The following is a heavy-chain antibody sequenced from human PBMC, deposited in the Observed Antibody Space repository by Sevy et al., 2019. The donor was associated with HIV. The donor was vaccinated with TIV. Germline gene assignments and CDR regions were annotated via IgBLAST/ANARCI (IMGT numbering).Heavy chain of an antibody. CDR2: FDPEDDET. V-gene: IGHV1-24*01. Sequence: ASVKVSCKVSGYTLTGFSMHWVRQAPGKGLEWMATFDPEDDETIYAQKFQGRVTMTEDTSTDTAYMELSSLRSEDTAVYYCATTKDYYDSSAYPFDYWGQGTVVTVSS. CDR1: GYTLTGFS. CDR3: ATTKDYYDSSAYPFDY. J-gene: IGHJ4*02. D-gene: IGHD3-22*01.